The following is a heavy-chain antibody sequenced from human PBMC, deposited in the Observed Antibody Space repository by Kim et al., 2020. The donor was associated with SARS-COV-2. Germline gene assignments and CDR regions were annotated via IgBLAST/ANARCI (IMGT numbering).Heavy chain of an antibody. D-gene: IGHD3-16*02. J-gene: IGHJ6*02. Sequence: GGSLRLSCAASGFTFSDYYMSWIRQAPGKGLEWVSYINSSSSDTNYADSVKGRFTISRDNAKNSLYLQMNSLRAEDTAVYYCASVGYDYVWGSYRDYYYYHGMYVWGQGPMVTASS. CDR3: ASVGYDYVWGSYRDYYYYHGMYV. V-gene: IGHV3-11*03. CDR2: INSSSSDT. CDR1: GFTFSDYY.